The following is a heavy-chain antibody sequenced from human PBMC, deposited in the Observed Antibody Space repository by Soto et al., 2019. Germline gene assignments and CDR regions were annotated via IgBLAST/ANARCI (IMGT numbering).Heavy chain of an antibody. J-gene: IGHJ4*02. V-gene: IGHV3-30*18. CDR3: AKLYSSTFDY. CDR2: ISYDGSNK. Sequence: PGGSLRLSCAASGFTFSSYGMHWVRQAPGKGLEWVAVISYDGSNKYYADSVKGRFTISRDNSKNTLYLQMNSLRAEDTAVYYCAKLYSSTFDYWGQGTLVTVSS. D-gene: IGHD6-13*01. CDR1: GFTFSSYG.